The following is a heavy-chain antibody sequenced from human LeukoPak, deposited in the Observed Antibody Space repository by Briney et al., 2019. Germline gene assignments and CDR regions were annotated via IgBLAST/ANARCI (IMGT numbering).Heavy chain of an antibody. CDR2: ISGSGGST. Sequence: GGSLRLYCAASGFTFSSYAMSWVRQAPGKGLEWVSAISGSGGSTYYADSVKGRFTISRANSKDTLYLQMNSLKAEDTAVYYCVATVTILDYWGQGTLVTVSS. CDR1: GFTFSSYA. CDR3: VATVTILDY. J-gene: IGHJ4*02. D-gene: IGHD4-17*01. V-gene: IGHV3-23*01.